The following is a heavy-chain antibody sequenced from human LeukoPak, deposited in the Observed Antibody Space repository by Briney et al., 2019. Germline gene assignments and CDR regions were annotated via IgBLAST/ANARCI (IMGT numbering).Heavy chain of an antibody. J-gene: IGHJ4*02. CDR2: ILGSGGST. D-gene: IGHD3-9*01. CDR3: AKWGDYDVLTGYYVPDY. V-gene: IGHV3-23*01. Sequence: GSLRLSCAASGFTFSNYAMSWVRQAPGKGLEWVSAILGSGGSTYYADSVKGRFTVSRDNSKSTLYLQMNSLRAEDTALYYCAKWGDYDVLTGYYVPDYWGQGTLVTDSS. CDR1: GFTFSNYA.